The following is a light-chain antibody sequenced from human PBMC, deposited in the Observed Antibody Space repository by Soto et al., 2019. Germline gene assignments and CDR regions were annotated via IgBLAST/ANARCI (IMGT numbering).Light chain of an antibody. CDR2: EVA. J-gene: IGLJ3*02. CDR1: SSDVGGYNF. Sequence: QPVLTQTASVSGSPGQSITMSCTGTSSDVGGYNFVSWYQQHPGKAPKLIVHEVANRLSGVSGRFSGSKSGNTAFLTISGLQAEDEAVYYCCSHSSSITWMFGGGTQLTVL. CDR3: CSHSSSITWM. V-gene: IGLV2-14*03.